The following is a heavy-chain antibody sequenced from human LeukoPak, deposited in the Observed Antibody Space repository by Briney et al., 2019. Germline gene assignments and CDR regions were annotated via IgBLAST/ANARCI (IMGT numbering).Heavy chain of an antibody. CDR3: ARRGASSSEEY. Sequence: PSETLSLTCTVSGGSISSSSHYWGWIRQPPGKGLEWIGSNSGSTYYNPSLESRVTISVDTSKNQFSLKVSSVTAADTAVYYCARRGASSSEEYWGQGTLVIVSS. D-gene: IGHD6-6*01. CDR1: GGSISSSSHY. J-gene: IGHJ4*02. CDR2: NSGST. V-gene: IGHV4-39*01.